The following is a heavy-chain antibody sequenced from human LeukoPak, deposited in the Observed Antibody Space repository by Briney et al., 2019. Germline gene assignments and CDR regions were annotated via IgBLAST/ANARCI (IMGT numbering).Heavy chain of an antibody. CDR2: ISYDGSNK. CDR1: GFTFSSYA. J-gene: IGHJ4*02. V-gene: IGHV3-30*04. CDR3: ARGAARMVEMATIISFEY. Sequence: GGSLRLSCAASGFTFSSYAMHWVRQAPGKGLEWVAVISYDGSNKKYADSVKGRFTISRDNSKNTVYLQMNSVRAEDTAVYYCARGAARMVEMATIISFEYWGQGTLVTVSS. D-gene: IGHD5-24*01.